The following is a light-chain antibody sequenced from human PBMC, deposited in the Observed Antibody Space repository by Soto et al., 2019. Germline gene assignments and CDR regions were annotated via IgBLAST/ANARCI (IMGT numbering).Light chain of an antibody. Sequence: EIVLTQPPGTLSLSPGERATLSCRASQSFSSSHLAWYQQKPGQAPRLFIYGASSRATGIPDRFSGSGSGTDFTLTISSLEPEDVAVYYCQHYGSALFTFGPGTKVDVK. CDR1: QSFSSSH. CDR3: QHYGSALFT. CDR2: GAS. J-gene: IGKJ3*01. V-gene: IGKV3-20*01.